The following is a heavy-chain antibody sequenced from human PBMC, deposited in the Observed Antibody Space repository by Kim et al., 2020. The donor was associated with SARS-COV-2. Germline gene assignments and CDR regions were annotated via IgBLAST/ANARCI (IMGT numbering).Heavy chain of an antibody. Sequence: GRFTISRDNSKNTLYLQMNSLRAEDTAVYYCAKGVSYGSGSYPYYFDYWGQGTLVTVSS. V-gene: IGHV3-33*06. CDR3: AKGVSYGSGSYPYYFDY. J-gene: IGHJ4*02. D-gene: IGHD3-10*01.